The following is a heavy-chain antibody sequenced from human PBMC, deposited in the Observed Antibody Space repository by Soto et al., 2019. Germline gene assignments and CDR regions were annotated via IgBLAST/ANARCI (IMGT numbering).Heavy chain of an antibody. D-gene: IGHD2-15*01. Sequence: ASVKVSCKASGYTFTSYAMHWVRQAPGQRLEWMGWINAGNGNTKYSQKFQGRVTITRDTSASTAYMELSSLRSEDTAVYYCARNGDYSACSGGSCYSPFYYYYMDVWGKGTTVTVS. CDR3: ARNGDYSACSGGSCYSPFYYYYMDV. V-gene: IGHV1-3*01. CDR2: INAGNGNT. CDR1: GYTFTSYA. J-gene: IGHJ6*03.